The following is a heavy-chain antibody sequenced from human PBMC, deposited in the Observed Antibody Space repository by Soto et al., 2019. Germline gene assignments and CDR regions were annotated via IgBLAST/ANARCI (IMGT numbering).Heavy chain of an antibody. V-gene: IGHV1-18*01. D-gene: IGHD1-7*01. CDR1: GDRFTSYG. Sequence: ASVKPSCKDCGDRFTSYGISCVRQAPGQGLEWMGWISAYNGNTNYAQKLQGRVTMTTDTSTSTAYMELRSLRSDDTAVYYCARAKLELRHLDYWGQGTLVTVSS. CDR3: ARAKLELRHLDY. CDR2: ISAYNGNT. J-gene: IGHJ4*02.